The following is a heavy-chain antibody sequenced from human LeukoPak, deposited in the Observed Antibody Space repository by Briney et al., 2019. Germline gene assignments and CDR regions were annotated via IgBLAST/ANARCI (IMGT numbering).Heavy chain of an antibody. CDR1: GFTFSSYA. Sequence: GGSLRLSCAASGFTFSSYAMSWVRQAPGKGLEWVSAISGSGGSTYYADSVKGRFTISRDNSKNTLYLQMNSLRAEDTAVYYCASPYCSSTSCSTLHDFWGQGTLVTVSS. D-gene: IGHD2-2*01. CDR3: ASPYCSSTSCSTLHDF. V-gene: IGHV3-23*01. CDR2: ISGSGGST. J-gene: IGHJ4*02.